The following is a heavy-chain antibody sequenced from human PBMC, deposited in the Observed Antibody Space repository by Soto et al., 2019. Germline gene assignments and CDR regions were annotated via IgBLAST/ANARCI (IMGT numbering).Heavy chain of an antibody. CDR2: IHYTGST. CDR3: ARRECSGGTCSFDP. J-gene: IGHJ5*02. CDR1: GCSISSYY. Sequence: SETLSLTCTVSGCSISSYYWSWIRQPPGKGLEWIGSIHYTGSTYYNPSLKSRVTISVDTSKNQFSLKLTSVSAADTAVYYCARRECSGGTCSFDPWGQGTLVTVSS. V-gene: IGHV4-39*01. D-gene: IGHD2-15*01.